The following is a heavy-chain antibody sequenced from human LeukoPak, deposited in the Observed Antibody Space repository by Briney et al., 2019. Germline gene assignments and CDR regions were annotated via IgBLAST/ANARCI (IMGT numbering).Heavy chain of an antibody. V-gene: IGHV1-2*02. J-gene: IGHJ4*02. CDR1: GYTFTGYY. CDR2: INPNSGGT. D-gene: IGHD3-10*01. Sequence: SVKVSCKASGYTFTGYYIHWVRQAPGQGLECVGWINPNSGGTNYAQKFQGRVTMTRDTSISTAYMELSRLRSDDTAVYYCARDRDGSHFDYWGQGTLVTVSS. CDR3: ARDRDGSHFDY.